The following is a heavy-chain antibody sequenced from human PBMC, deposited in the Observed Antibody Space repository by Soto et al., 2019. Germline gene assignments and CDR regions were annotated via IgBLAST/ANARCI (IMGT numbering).Heavy chain of an antibody. Sequence: EVQLLESGGGLAQPGGSLRLSCEGSGFTFSSYAMSWVRQAPGKGLEWVSANSRSGESRYYADSVTGRFTISRDNSKNTLYLQMGCLRAEDTAIYYCAKDKRLPHDVFDIWGQGTMVIVSS. CDR2: NSRSGESR. CDR3: AKDKRLPHDVFDI. J-gene: IGHJ3*02. V-gene: IGHV3-23*01. CDR1: GFTFSSYA. D-gene: IGHD6-25*01.